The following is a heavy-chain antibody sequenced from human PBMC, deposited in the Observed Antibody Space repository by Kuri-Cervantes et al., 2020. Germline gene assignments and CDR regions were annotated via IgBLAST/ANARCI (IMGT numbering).Heavy chain of an antibody. Sequence: GGSLRLSCLASGFTFSSYWMSWVRQAPGKGLEWVANIKQDGSEKYYVDSVKGRFTISRDNAKNSLYLQMNSLRAEDTAVYYCARDRFGELFYFDYWGQGTLVTVSS. D-gene: IGHD3-10*01. V-gene: IGHV3-7*01. CDR2: IKQDGSEK. CDR1: GFTFSSYW. CDR3: ARDRFGELFYFDY. J-gene: IGHJ4*02.